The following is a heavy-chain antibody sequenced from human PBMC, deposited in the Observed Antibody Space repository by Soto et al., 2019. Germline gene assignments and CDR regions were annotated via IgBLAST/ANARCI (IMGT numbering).Heavy chain of an antibody. CDR2: IWYDGSNK. V-gene: IGHV3-33*01. D-gene: IGHD4-4*01. CDR1: GFTFSRYG. CDR3: ARGESVVTTPSGAFDI. Sequence: QVQLVESGGGVVQPGRSLRLSCAASGFTFSRYGMHWVRQAPGKGLEWVAVIWYDGSNKYYADSVKGRFTISRDNSKNTLYLQMNSLRAEDTAVYYCARGESVVTTPSGAFDIWGQGTMVTVSS. J-gene: IGHJ3*02.